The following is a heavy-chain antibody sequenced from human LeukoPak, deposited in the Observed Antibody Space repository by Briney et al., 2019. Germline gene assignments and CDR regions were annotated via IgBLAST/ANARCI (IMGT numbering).Heavy chain of an antibody. CDR1: GFTLGDHW. CDR3: ARGGWSLDY. CDR2: IRQDGSAK. V-gene: IGHV3-7*04. Sequence: GGSLRLSCEAYGFTLGDHWMTWVRQAPGKGLEWVAYIRQDGSAKDYVDSVKGRFTISRDNSKNSLYLQMNSLRAEDTAVYYCARGGWSLDYWGQGTLVTVSS. J-gene: IGHJ4*02. D-gene: IGHD6-19*01.